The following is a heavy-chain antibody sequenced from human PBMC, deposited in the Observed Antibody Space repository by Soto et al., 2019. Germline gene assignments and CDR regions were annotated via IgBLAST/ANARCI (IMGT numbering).Heavy chain of an antibody. CDR3: VNTLGRGSSSSGGVY. Sequence: GALRLSCAASGFTFSNSGMNWVRQAPGKGLEWVSGITGSGGTTYYADSVKGRFTISRDNSKNTLSLQINSLRVEDTAVYYCVNTLGRGSSSSGGVYWGQGTLVTVSS. J-gene: IGHJ4*02. V-gene: IGHV3-23*01. CDR2: ITGSGGTT. CDR1: GFTFSNSG. D-gene: IGHD6-6*01.